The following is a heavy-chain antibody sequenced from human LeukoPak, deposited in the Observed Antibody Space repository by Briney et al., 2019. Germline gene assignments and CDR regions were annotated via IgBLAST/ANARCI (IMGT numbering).Heavy chain of an antibody. CDR3: GVTTSYYYYGMDV. D-gene: IGHD4-17*01. J-gene: IGHJ6*02. Sequence: SETLSLTCAVYGGSFSGYYWSWIRQPPGKGLEWIGEINHSGSTNYNPSLKSRVTISVDTSKNQFSLKLSSVTAADTAVYYCGVTTSYYYYGMDVWGQGTLVTVSS. V-gene: IGHV4-34*01. CDR1: GGSFSGYY. CDR2: INHSGST.